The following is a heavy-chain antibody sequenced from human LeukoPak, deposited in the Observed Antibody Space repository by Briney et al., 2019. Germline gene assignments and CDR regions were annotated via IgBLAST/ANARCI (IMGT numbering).Heavy chain of an antibody. J-gene: IGHJ6*03. Sequence: SETLSLTCTVSGASINSGSYYWGWVRQPPGKGLEWIGTIYYSGRTYYNPSLKSRVTISADTSMSQFSLKVTSVTAADTAVYYCARHGDHYYYMDVWGKGTTVTVSS. CDR3: ARHGDHYYYMDV. D-gene: IGHD2-21*01. CDR2: IYYSGRT. CDR1: GASINSGSYY. V-gene: IGHV4-39*01.